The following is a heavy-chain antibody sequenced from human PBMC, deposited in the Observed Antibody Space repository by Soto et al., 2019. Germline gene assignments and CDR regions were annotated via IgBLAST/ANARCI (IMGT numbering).Heavy chain of an antibody. CDR2: IYYSGST. CDR3: ARRDYYYYMDV. CDR1: GGSISSYY. V-gene: IGHV4-59*08. Sequence: SETLSLTCTVSGGSISSYYWSWIRQPPGKGLEWIGYIYYSGSTNYNPPLKSRVTISVDTSKNQFSLKLSSVTAADTAVYYCARRDYYYYMDVWGKGTTVTVSS. J-gene: IGHJ6*03.